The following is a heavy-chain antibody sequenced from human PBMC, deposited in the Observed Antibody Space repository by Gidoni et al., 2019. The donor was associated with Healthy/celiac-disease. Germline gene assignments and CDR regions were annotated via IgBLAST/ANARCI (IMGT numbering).Heavy chain of an antibody. CDR2: IIPIFGTA. CDR3: ARCGSPGIAVGFGY. Sequence: SCKASGGTFSSYAISWVRQAPGQGLEWMGGIIPIFGTANYAQKFQGRVTITADESTSTAYMELSSLRSEDTAVYYCARCGSPGIAVGFGYWGQGTLVTVSS. D-gene: IGHD6-19*01. CDR1: GGTFSSYA. V-gene: IGHV1-69*01. J-gene: IGHJ4*02.